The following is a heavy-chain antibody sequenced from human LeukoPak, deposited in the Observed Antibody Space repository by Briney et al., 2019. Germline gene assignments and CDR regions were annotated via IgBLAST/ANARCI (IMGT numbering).Heavy chain of an antibody. CDR2: IWSDGSKI. D-gene: IGHD5-12*01. Sequence: PGGSLRLSCAASGFTFNTYGMHWVRQAPAKGLEWVAIIWSDGSKISYADSVKGRFTISRDNSKSTLYLQMNSLRADDTAVYYCAKDRGPYSGYDSFFDFWGQGTLVTVSS. CDR3: AKDRGPYSGYDSFFDF. J-gene: IGHJ4*02. CDR1: GFTFNTYG. V-gene: IGHV3-33*06.